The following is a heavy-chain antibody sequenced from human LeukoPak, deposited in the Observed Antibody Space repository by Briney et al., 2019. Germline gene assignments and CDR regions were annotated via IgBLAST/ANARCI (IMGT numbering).Heavy chain of an antibody. CDR3: ARDYYDSSGYYSDY. CDR2: IYYSGST. CDR1: GGSISSHY. J-gene: IGHJ4*02. D-gene: IGHD3-22*01. Sequence: SETLSLTCTVSGGSISSHYWSWIRQPPGKGLEWIGYIYYSGSTNYNPSLKSRVTISVDTSKNQFSLKLSSVTAADTAVYYCARDYYDSSGYYSDYWGQRTLVTVSS. V-gene: IGHV4-59*11.